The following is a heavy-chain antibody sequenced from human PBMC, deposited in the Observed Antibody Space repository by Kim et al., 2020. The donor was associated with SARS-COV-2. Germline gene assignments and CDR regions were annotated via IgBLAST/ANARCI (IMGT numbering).Heavy chain of an antibody. Sequence: FQGRVTMTRNTSISTAYMELSSLRSEDTAVYYCARVGGLLWFGELSGMDVWGQGTTVTVSS. D-gene: IGHD3-10*01. V-gene: IGHV1-8*01. J-gene: IGHJ6*02. CDR3: ARVGGLLWFGELSGMDV.